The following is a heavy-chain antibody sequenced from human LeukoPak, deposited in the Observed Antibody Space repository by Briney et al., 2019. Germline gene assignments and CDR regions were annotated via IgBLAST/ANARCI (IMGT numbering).Heavy chain of an antibody. CDR2: INGDGSTT. Sequence: GGSLRLSCAASGFSFSTYWMHWVRQAPGEGLLWVSRINGDGSTTNYADSVKGRFTISRDNAKNTLYLQMNSLRAEDTAVYYCTRRVDATRWYDPWGQGTLVTVSS. CDR3: TRRVDATRWYDP. V-gene: IGHV3-74*01. J-gene: IGHJ5*02. CDR1: GFSFSTYW. D-gene: IGHD2-15*01.